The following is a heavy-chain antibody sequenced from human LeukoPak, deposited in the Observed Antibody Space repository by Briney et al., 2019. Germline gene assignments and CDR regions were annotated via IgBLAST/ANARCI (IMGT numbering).Heavy chain of an antibody. CDR1: GFTFSSYG. CDR3: AKEPNWGSRTDWCFDL. Sequence: GGSLRLSCAASGFTFSSYGMHWVRQAPGKGLEWVAFIRYDGSNKYYADSVKGRFTISRDNSKNTLYLQMNSLRAEDTAVYYCAKEPNWGSRTDWCFDLWGRGTLVTVSS. CDR2: IRYDGSNK. D-gene: IGHD7-27*01. J-gene: IGHJ2*01. V-gene: IGHV3-30*02.